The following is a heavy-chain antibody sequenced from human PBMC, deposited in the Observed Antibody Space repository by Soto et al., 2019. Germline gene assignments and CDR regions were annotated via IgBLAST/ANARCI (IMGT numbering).Heavy chain of an antibody. J-gene: IGHJ4*02. CDR3: ARLGIAVAGTPFRFDY. V-gene: IGHV4-39*01. CDR1: GGSISSSSYY. CDR2: IYYSGST. D-gene: IGHD6-19*01. Sequence: QLQLQESGPGLVKPSETLSLTCTVSGGSISSSSYYWGWIRQPPGKGLEWIGSIYYSGSTYYNPSLKSRVTISVDTSKNQFSLKLSSVTAADTAVYYCARLGIAVAGTPFRFDYWGQGTLVTVSS.